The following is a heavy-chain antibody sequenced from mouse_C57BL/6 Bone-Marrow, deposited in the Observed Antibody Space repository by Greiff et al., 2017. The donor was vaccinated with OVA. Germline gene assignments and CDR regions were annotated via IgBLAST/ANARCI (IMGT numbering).Heavy chain of an antibody. CDR1: GFTFTDYY. J-gene: IGHJ4*01. Sequence: VQLQQSGPVLVKPGPSVKISCKASGFTFTDYYMHWVQQSHGKSLEWIGLVYPYNGGTSYNQKFKGKATLTVDTSSNPAYLELTSLTSEDSAVYYCARESYDGLYYAMDYWGQGTSVTVSS. CDR3: ARESYDGLYYAMDY. CDR2: VYPYNGGT. V-gene: IGHV1-36*01. D-gene: IGHD2-12*01.